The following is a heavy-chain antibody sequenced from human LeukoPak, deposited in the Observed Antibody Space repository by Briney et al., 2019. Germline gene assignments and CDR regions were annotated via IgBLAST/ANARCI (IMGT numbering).Heavy chain of an antibody. CDR3: ARGFWAGGDAFDI. J-gene: IGHJ3*02. CDR1: GFTFSSYA. Sequence: GGSLRLSCAASGFTFSSYAMHWVRQAPGKGLEWVAVISYDGSNKYYADSVKGRFTISRDNSKNTLYLEMNSLRAEDTAVYYCARGFWAGGDAFDIWGQGTMVTVSS. D-gene: IGHD3-16*01. CDR2: ISYDGSNK. V-gene: IGHV3-30*04.